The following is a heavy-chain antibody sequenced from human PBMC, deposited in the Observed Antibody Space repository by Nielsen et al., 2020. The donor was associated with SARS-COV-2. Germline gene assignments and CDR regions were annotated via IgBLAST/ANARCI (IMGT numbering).Heavy chain of an antibody. D-gene: IGHD6-19*01. V-gene: IGHV1-69*13. Sequence: SVKVSCKASGYTFTSYGISWVRQAPGQGLEWMGGIIPIFGTANYAQKFQGRVTITADESTSTAYMELSSLRSEDTAVYYCARERGRISSGWYGDYWGQGTLVTVSS. CDR2: IIPIFGTA. J-gene: IGHJ4*02. CDR3: ARERGRISSGWYGDY. CDR1: GYTFTSYG.